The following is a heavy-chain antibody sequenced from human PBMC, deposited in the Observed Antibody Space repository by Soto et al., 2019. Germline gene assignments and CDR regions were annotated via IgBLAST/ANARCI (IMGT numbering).Heavy chain of an antibody. Sequence: QVQLVESGAEVKKPGSSVKASCKASGGTLSSYAISWVRQAPGQGLEWMGGIIPILGTANYAQKFQCRVTITADKSMSTAYMELSSLRSEDTAVYYCARGGYSYCYGDTFDIWGQGTMVTVSS. J-gene: IGHJ3*02. V-gene: IGHV1-69*06. D-gene: IGHD5-18*01. CDR1: GGTLSSYA. CDR3: ARGGYSYCYGDTFDI. CDR2: IIPILGTA.